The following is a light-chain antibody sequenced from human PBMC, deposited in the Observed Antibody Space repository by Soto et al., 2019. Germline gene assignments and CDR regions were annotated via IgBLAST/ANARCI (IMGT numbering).Light chain of an antibody. CDR3: EEYSSSSPT. V-gene: IGKV1-5*01. CDR2: GAS. J-gene: IGKJ2*01. CDR1: QSISTW. Sequence: DIQMTQSPSTLSASVGDRVTITCRASQSISTWLAWYQHKPGKAPKLLMYGASSLESWVPSRFSGSGSVTEFTLIIDSLQPVDFATYYCEEYSSSSPTFGQGNKLEIK.